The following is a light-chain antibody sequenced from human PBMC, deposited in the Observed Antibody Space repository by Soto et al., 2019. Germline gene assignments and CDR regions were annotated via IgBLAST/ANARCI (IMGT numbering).Light chain of an antibody. V-gene: IGKV3-11*01. Sequence: EIVLTQSPATLSLSPGERATLSCRASQSVSRYLAWFQQKPGQAPRLLIYGASNRATGIPARFSGSGSGTDFTLTIASLEPEDFAVYYCQQRSDWPLTFGGGTNVDIK. J-gene: IGKJ4*01. CDR2: GAS. CDR1: QSVSRY. CDR3: QQRSDWPLT.